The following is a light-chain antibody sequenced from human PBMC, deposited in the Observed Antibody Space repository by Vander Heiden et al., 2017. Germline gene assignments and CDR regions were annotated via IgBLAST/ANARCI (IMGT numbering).Light chain of an antibody. J-gene: IGKJ2*01. Sequence: DIQMTQSPSSLSASVGDRVTLTCRASQSISDYLVWYQQRPGKAPKLLMYTASSLQSGVPSRFSGSASGTDFTLTITDLQAEDFATYYCQQSYIIPHTFGQGTKLEIK. CDR2: TAS. CDR3: QQSYIIPHT. V-gene: IGKV1-39*01. CDR1: QSISDY.